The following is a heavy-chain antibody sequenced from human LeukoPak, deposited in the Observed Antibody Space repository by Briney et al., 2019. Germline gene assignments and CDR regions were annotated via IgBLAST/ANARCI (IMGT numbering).Heavy chain of an antibody. CDR2: IYNSGNT. D-gene: IGHD1-26*01. J-gene: IGHJ4*02. CDR3: ARASLEGATKVDY. V-gene: IGHV4-59*08. Sequence: SETLSLTCAVSDASMNSYYWSWIRQPPGKRLEWIGYIYNSGNTNYNPSLQSRVTISVDTSKNQFSLKLSSVTAADTAVYYCARASLEGATKVDYWGQGTLVTVSS. CDR1: DASMNSYY.